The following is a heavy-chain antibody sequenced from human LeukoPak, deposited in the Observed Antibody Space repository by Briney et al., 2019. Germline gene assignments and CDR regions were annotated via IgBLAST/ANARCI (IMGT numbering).Heavy chain of an antibody. CDR2: IYHSGST. J-gene: IGHJ4*02. Sequence: PSETLSLTCTVSGYSISSGYYWGWIRQPPGKGLEWIGSIYHSGSTYYNPSLKSRVTISVDTSKNQFSLKLSSVTAADTAVYYCAREYYDYAWGSYRQLDYWGQGTLVTVSS. D-gene: IGHD3-16*02. CDR1: GYSISSGYY. CDR3: AREYYDYAWGSYRQLDY. V-gene: IGHV4-38-2*02.